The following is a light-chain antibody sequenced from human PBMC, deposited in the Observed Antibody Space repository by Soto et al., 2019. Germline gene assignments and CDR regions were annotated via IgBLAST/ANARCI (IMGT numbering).Light chain of an antibody. CDR2: GAS. CDR3: QQYHNWWT. CDR1: QSVSSS. V-gene: IGKV3-15*01. Sequence: EIAMTQSPATLSVSPGERATLSCRASQSVSSSLAWYQQKPGQAPRLLIYGASTRATGIPARFSGSGSGTEFTLTISSLQSEDFAVYYCQQYHNWWTFGQGTKVEIK. J-gene: IGKJ1*01.